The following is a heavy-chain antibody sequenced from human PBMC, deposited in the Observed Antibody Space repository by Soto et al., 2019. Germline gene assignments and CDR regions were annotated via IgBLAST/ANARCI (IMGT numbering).Heavy chain of an antibody. Sequence: PGEFLTISCTCSGCNFACSWIAWVRQMPGKGLELMGIIYPSDSDTRYRPSFQGQVTISADKSISSAYLQWSSLRASDTAMYYCARGGVSTRTFDYWGQGTRVTVSS. CDR2: IYPSDSDT. V-gene: IGHV5-51*01. CDR1: GCNFACSW. J-gene: IGHJ4*02. D-gene: IGHD3-3*01. CDR3: ARGGVSTRTFDY.